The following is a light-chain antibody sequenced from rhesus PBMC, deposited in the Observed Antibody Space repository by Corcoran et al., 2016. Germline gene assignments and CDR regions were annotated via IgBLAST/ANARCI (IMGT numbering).Light chain of an antibody. CDR1: QRISSW. J-gene: IGKJ2*01. CDR2: KAS. Sequence: DXXXNQSPSSLSASVGDTVTITCRASQRISSWLAWYQLKPGKAPNLLIYKASSLQSGVPSRCSGSGSGTDFTFTSSRLQSEYFATYYCQQYNSSPYTFGQGTKVEI. V-gene: IGKV1-22*01. CDR3: QQYNSSPYT.